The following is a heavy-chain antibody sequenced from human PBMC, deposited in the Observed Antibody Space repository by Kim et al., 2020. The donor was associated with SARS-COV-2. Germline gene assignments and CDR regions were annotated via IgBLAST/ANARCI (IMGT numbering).Heavy chain of an antibody. V-gene: IGHV3-13*01. CDR3: ARGSSGWYYFDY. CDR2: IGTAGDT. J-gene: IGHJ4*02. D-gene: IGHD6-19*01. Sequence: VGQATGKGLGWVSAIGTAGDTYYPGSVKGRFTISRENAKNSLYLQMNSLRAGDTAVYYCARGSSGWYYFDYWGQGTLVTVSS.